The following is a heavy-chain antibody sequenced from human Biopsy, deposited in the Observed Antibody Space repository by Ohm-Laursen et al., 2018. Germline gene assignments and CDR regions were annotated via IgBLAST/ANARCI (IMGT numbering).Heavy chain of an antibody. CDR2: TNNNGGRT. Sequence: SLRLSCAASGFTDYNNYMTWVRQAPGKGLEWVSSTNNNGGRTYYTDSVKGRFTISRDNPKNTLYLQMSSLRAEDTGVYYCANWNYYYDSSGPPAFDVWGQGTMVTVSS. J-gene: IGHJ3*01. D-gene: IGHD3-22*01. CDR1: GFTDYNNY. CDR3: ANWNYYYDSSGPPAFDV. V-gene: IGHV3-23*01.